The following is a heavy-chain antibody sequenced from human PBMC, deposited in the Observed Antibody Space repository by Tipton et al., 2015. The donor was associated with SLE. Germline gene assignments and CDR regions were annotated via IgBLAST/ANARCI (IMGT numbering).Heavy chain of an antibody. CDR1: GFIFSNYG. D-gene: IGHD3-3*01. CDR2: IWYDGSNK. J-gene: IGHJ4*02. Sequence: SLRLSCAASGFIFSNYGMHWVRQAPGKGLEWVAVIWYDGSNKYYADSVKVRFTISRDNSKNTLYLQMNSLRDEDTAVYYCARVCDFWSGFLGYWGQGTLVTVPS. V-gene: IGHV3-33*01. CDR3: ARVCDFWSGFLGY.